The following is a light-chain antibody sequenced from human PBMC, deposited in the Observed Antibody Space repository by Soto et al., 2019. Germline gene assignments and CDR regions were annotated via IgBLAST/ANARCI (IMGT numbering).Light chain of an antibody. Sequence: NFMLTQPHSVSDSPGKTVTISCSVSSGSIGSNYVQWYQQRPGSAPTTVISEDNKRPSGVPDRFSGSVDRSSNSASLTISGLKTEDEAQYYCQSYDISNQVFGGGTKVTVL. CDR1: SGSIGSNY. CDR3: QSYDISNQV. V-gene: IGLV6-57*02. CDR2: EDN. J-gene: IGLJ3*02.